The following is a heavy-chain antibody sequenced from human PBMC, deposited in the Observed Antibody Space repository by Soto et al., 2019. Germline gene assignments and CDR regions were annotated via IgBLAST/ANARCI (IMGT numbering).Heavy chain of an antibody. V-gene: IGHV4-4*07. D-gene: IGHD2-21*02. CDR2: VFSSVGA. J-gene: IGHJ4*02. CDR1: GVSVRSYT. Sequence: QLQLQESGPGQVRPSETLSLTCIVSGVSVRSYTWSWVRQPANKGLEWIGRVFSSVGATYSPSLKSRVSISMDTPENRISLKLDSVTAADAGVYFCARDGMTTGDTWGPGTLVTVSS. CDR3: ARDGMTTGDT.